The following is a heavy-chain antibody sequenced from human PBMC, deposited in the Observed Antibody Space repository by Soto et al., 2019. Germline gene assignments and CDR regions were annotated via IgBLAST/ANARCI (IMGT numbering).Heavy chain of an antibody. Sequence: SETLSLTCAVYGGSFSGYYWSWIRQPPGKGLEWIGEINHSGSTNYNPSLKSRVTISVDTSKNQFSLKLSSVTAADTAVYYCARGAKSLYCYGPFDYWGQGTLVTVSS. CDR3: ARGAKSLYCYGPFDY. D-gene: IGHD3-10*01. CDR1: GGSFSGYY. V-gene: IGHV4-34*01. CDR2: INHSGST. J-gene: IGHJ4*02.